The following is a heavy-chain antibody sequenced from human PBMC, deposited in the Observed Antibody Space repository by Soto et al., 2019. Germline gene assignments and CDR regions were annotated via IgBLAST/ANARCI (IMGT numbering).Heavy chain of an antibody. V-gene: IGHV3-30*19. CDR1: GFTFSSYG. D-gene: IGHD6-19*01. CDR2: IWYDVSNK. Sequence: PGGSLRLSCAASGFTFSSYGMHWVRQAPGKGLEWVAVIWYDVSNKYYADSVKGRFTISRDNSKNTLYLQMNSLRVEDTAVYYCARGDTRVAGSHTLDCWGQGALVTVSS. CDR3: ARGDTRVAGSHTLDC. J-gene: IGHJ4*02.